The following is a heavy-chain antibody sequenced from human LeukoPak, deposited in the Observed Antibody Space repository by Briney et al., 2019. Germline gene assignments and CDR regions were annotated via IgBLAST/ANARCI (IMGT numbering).Heavy chain of an antibody. CDR1: GFTFSSYS. V-gene: IGHV3-21*01. Sequence: PGGSLRLSCAASGFTFSSYSMNWVRQAPGKGLEWVSSISSSSSYIYYADSVKGRFTISRDNAKNSLYLQMNSLRAEDTAVYYCARESRRAVSFDIWGQGTMVTVSS. D-gene: IGHD6-19*01. CDR3: ARESRRAVSFDI. J-gene: IGHJ3*02. CDR2: ISSSSSYI.